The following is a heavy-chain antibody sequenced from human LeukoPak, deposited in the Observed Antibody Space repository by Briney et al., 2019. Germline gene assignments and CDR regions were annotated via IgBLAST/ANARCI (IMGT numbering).Heavy chain of an antibody. CDR2: INHSGST. J-gene: IGHJ4*02. CDR3: ARGGYSYGRAPKYYFDY. CDR1: GGSFSGYY. Sequence: KASETLSLTCAVYGGSFSGYYWSWIRQPPGKGLEWIGEINHSGSTNYNPSLKSRVTISVDTSKNQFSLKLSSVTAADTAVYYCARGGYSYGRAPKYYFDYWGQGTLVTVPS. D-gene: IGHD5-18*01. V-gene: IGHV4-34*01.